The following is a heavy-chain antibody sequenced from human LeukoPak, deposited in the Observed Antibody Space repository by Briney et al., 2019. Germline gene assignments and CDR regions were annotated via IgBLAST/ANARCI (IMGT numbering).Heavy chain of an antibody. V-gene: IGHV1-2*02. J-gene: IGHJ6*02. CDR3: ARDRVGATFYYYYGMDV. Sequence: ASVKVSCKASGYTFTDYYMHWVRQAPGQGLEWMGWINPNSGGTNYAQKFQGRVTMTRDTSISTAYMELSRLRSDDTAVYYCARDRVGATFYYYYGMDVWGQGTTVTVSS. CDR2: INPNSGGT. CDR1: GYTFTDYY. D-gene: IGHD1-26*01.